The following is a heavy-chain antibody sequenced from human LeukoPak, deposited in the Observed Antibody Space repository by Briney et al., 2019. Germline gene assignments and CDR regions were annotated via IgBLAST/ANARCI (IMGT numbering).Heavy chain of an antibody. D-gene: IGHD3-16*01. V-gene: IGHV4-59*01. CDR2: IYYTGTT. Sequence: SEALSLTCTVSGGSLTSYYWSWIRQPPGKGLEWIGCIYYTGTTNYNPSLKSRVTISVDTSKNQFSLKLNSVTAADTAVYYCARFGSLREPILDYWGQGTLVTVSS. J-gene: IGHJ4*02. CDR3: ARFGSLREPILDY. CDR1: GGSLTSYY.